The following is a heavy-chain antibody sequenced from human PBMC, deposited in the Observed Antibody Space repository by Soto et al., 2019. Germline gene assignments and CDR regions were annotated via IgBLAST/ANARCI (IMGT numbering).Heavy chain of an antibody. D-gene: IGHD3-16*01. CDR3: ARDRPESDWGHYCYYGMDV. CDR2: IKQDGSEK. CDR1: GFPFSSYW. V-gene: IGHV3-7*05. J-gene: IGHJ6*02. Sequence: AGGSLRLSCAASGFPFSSYWMSWVRQAPGKGLEWVANIKQDGSEKYYVDSVKGRFTISRDNAKNSLYLQMNSLRAEDTAVYYCARDRPESDWGHYCYYGMDVWGQGTTVTVSS.